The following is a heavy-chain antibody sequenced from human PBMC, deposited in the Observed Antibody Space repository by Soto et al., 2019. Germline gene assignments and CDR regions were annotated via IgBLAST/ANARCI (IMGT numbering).Heavy chain of an antibody. J-gene: IGHJ6*02. CDR2: IYYSGST. CDR3: ARQRCSSTSCYLYYYYYGMDV. Sequence: SETLSLTCTVSGGSIRSSSYYWGWIRQPPGKGLEWIGSIYYSGSTYYNPSLKSRVTISVDTSKNQFSLKLSSVTAADTAVYYCARQRCSSTSCYLYYYYYGMDVWGQGTTVTVSS. CDR1: GGSIRSSSYY. D-gene: IGHD2-2*01. V-gene: IGHV4-39*01.